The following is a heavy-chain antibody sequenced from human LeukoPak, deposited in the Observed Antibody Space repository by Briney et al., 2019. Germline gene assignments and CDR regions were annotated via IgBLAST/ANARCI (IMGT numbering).Heavy chain of an antibody. V-gene: IGHV3-21*04. D-gene: IGHD5/OR15-5a*01. CDR2: ISSSSSYI. CDR1: GFTFSSYS. CDR3: AKGVIYSVRGAYFDY. Sequence: GGSLRLSCAASGFTFSSYSMNWVRQAPGKGLEWVSSISSSSSYIYYADSVKGRFTISRDNAKNSLYLQMNSLRAEDTAVYYCAKGVIYSVRGAYFDYWGQGTLVTVSS. J-gene: IGHJ4*02.